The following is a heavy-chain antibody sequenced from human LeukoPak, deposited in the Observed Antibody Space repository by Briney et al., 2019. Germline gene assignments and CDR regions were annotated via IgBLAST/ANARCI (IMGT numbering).Heavy chain of an antibody. J-gene: IGHJ5*02. D-gene: IGHD3-22*01. CDR3: SGYTSIITYWFDP. CDR1: GYTFTGYD. V-gene: IGHV1-2*02. Sequence: ASVTVSCKASGYTFTGYDMHLVRQAPGQGLEWMGWINPNSGGTNYAQKFQGRVTMTRDTSVSTAYMELNRLRSDDTGVYYCSGYTSIITYWFDPWGQGTLVTVSS. CDR2: INPNSGGT.